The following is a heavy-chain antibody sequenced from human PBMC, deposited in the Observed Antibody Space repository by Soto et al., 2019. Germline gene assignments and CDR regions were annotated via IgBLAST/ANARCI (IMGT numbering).Heavy chain of an antibody. CDR2: INGDGSTT. J-gene: IGHJ4*02. CDR3: ARVGQGRYYFDY. V-gene: IGHV3-74*01. CDR1: GFAFSSYW. Sequence: EVHLVESGGGSVQPGGSLKLSRAGSGFAFSSYWIHWVRQVPGKGLVWVSRINGDGSTTSYADSVRGRFTISRDNAKDKLYLQMNSLRAEDTALYYCARVGQGRYYFDYWGQGTRVTVSS.